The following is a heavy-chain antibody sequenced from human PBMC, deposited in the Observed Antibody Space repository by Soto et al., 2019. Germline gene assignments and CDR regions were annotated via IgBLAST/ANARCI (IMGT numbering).Heavy chain of an antibody. CDR2: ISGSGGST. CDR1: GFTFSSYA. J-gene: IGHJ6*02. D-gene: IGHD3-3*01. V-gene: IGHV3-23*01. CDR3: TKVKPDRFLEWLPPSEDYYGMDV. Sequence: GGSLRLSCAASGFTFSSYAMSWVRQAPGKGLEWVSAISGSGGSTYYADSVKGRFTISRDNSKDTLYLQMNSLRAEDTAVYYCTKVKPDRFLEWLPPSEDYYGMDVWGQGTTVTVSS.